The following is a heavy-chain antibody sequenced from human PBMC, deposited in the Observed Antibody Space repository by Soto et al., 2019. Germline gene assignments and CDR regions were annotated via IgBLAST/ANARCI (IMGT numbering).Heavy chain of an antibody. V-gene: IGHV3-48*02. J-gene: IGHJ4*02. D-gene: IGHD3-16*01. CDR2: ISRGGYTI. CDR1: GFIFSSYS. Sequence: EVQLVESGGSLVQPGGSLTLSCAASGFIFSSYSMNWVRQAPGKGLEWVSYISRGGYTIFYADSVKGRFIISRDNAKNSLYLRMSSLRDEDTAVYYCAGGDRGGTDSLDYWGQGTLVTVSS. CDR3: AGGDRGGTDSLDY.